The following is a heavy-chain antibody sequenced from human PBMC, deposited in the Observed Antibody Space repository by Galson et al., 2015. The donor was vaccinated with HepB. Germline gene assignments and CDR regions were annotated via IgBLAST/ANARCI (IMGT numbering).Heavy chain of an antibody. D-gene: IGHD3-16*02. V-gene: IGHV1-69*04. CDR1: GGTFSSYA. Sequence: SVKVSCKASGGTFSSYAISWVRQAPGQGLEWMGRIIPILGIANYAQKFQGRVTITADKSTSTAYMELSSLRSEDTAVYYCARDPHDYVWGSYRWNWFDPWGQGTLVTVFS. CDR3: ARDPHDYVWGSYRWNWFDP. J-gene: IGHJ5*02. CDR2: IIPILGIA.